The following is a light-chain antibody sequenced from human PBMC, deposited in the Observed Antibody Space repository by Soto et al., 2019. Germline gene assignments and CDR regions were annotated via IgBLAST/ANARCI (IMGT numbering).Light chain of an antibody. J-gene: IGKJ1*01. V-gene: IGKV1-9*01. CDR3: QQLNSYLPWT. Sequence: DIQLTQSPSFLSASVGDRVTITCRASQGISSYLAWYQQKPGKAPKLLIYAASTLQSGVPSRFSGSGSGTEFTLTISSLQPEDFATYYCQQLNSYLPWTFGKGTKVEIK. CDR1: QGISSY. CDR2: AAS.